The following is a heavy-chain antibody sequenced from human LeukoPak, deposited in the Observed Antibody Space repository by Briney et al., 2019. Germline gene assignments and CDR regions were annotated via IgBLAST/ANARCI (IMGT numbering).Heavy chain of an antibody. D-gene: IGHD1-1*01. J-gene: IGHJ4*02. Sequence: PGGSLRLSCAASGFTFSSYEMHWVRQAPGKGLEWVSYISDSGSTIYYADSVKGRFTISRDNAKNSLYLQMNSLRAEDTAVYYCARDPPYTDNSGYYFDYWGQGTLVTVSS. V-gene: IGHV3-48*03. CDR1: GFTFSSYE. CDR2: ISDSGSTI. CDR3: ARDPPYTDNSGYYFDY.